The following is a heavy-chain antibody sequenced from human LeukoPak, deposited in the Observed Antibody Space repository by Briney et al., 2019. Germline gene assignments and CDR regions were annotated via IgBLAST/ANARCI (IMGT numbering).Heavy chain of an antibody. Sequence: GRSLRLSCAASGFTFSSYAMHWVRQAPGKGLEWVAVISYDGSNKYYADSVKGRFTISRDNSKNTLYLQMNSLRAEDTAVYYCARGTPSSSGWLYYGMDVWGQGTTVTVSS. CDR2: ISYDGSNK. CDR3: ARGTPSSSGWLYYGMDV. D-gene: IGHD6-19*01. CDR1: GFTFSSYA. V-gene: IGHV3-30-3*01. J-gene: IGHJ6*02.